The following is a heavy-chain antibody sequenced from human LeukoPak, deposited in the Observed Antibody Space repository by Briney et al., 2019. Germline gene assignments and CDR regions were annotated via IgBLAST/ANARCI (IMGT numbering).Heavy chain of an antibody. CDR2: IYYSGST. D-gene: IGHD6-13*01. CDR1: GGSISSYY. Sequence: PSETLSLTCTVSGGSISSYYWSWVRQPPGKGLEWIGYIYYSGSTNYNPSLKSRVTISVDTSKNQFSLKLSSVTAADTAVYYCARVYSSSWYVIFDYWGQGTLVTVSS. J-gene: IGHJ4*02. V-gene: IGHV4-59*01. CDR3: ARVYSSSWYVIFDY.